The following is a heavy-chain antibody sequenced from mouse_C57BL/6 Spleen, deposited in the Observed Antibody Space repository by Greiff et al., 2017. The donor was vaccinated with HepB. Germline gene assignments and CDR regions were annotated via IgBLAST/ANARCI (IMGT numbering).Heavy chain of an antibody. CDR3: APAYYGSSYDYAMDY. Sequence: VQLKQSGAELVKPGASVKLSCTASGFNIKDYYMHWVKQRTEQGLEWIGRIDPEDGETKYAPKFQGKATITADTSSNTAYLQLSSLTSEDTAVYYCAPAYYGSSYDYAMDYWGQGTSVTVSS. CDR1: GFNIKDYY. J-gene: IGHJ4*01. CDR2: IDPEDGET. D-gene: IGHD1-1*01. V-gene: IGHV14-2*01.